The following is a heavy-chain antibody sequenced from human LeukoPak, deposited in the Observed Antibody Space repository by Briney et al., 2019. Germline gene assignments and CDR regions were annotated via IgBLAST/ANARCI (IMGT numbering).Heavy chain of an antibody. CDR3: ARDEGYYESSGYDY. Sequence: ASVKVSCKASGYTFTNYGISWVRQAPGQGLEWMAWLSAYNGDTNYAQKLQGRVTMTTDTSTSTAYMELRSLRSDDTAVYYCARDEGYYESSGYDYWGQGTLVTVSS. D-gene: IGHD3-22*01. J-gene: IGHJ4*02. V-gene: IGHV1-18*01. CDR2: LSAYNGDT. CDR1: GYTFTNYG.